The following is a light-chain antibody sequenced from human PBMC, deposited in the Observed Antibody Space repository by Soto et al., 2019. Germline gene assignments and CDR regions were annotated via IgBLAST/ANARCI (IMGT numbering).Light chain of an antibody. Sequence: ETMMTQSPDALSVSLGERATLSCRASQGIGDTLAWYQQKPGQTPRLLIYDSSTRAIGIPIRFSGSRSGTEFILTINGLQFEDFAVYYCQQYNNWPPWTFGQGTKVDIK. CDR2: DSS. V-gene: IGKV3-15*01. CDR3: QQYNNWPPWT. J-gene: IGKJ1*01. CDR1: QGIGDT.